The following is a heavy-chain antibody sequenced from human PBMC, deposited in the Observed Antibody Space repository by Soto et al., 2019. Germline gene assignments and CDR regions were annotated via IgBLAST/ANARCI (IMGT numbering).Heavy chain of an antibody. D-gene: IGHD2-2*01. Sequence: QVQLQESGPGLVKPSETLSLNCTVSGGYISSYYWTWIRQPPGKGLEWIGYIFYTGSTTYNPSLKIRVTMSIDTSKNQFSLKLSSVTAAYTAVYYCARAFGSTMPSLIWGQGRLVTVSA. CDR1: GGYISSYY. J-gene: IGHJ4*02. CDR3: ARAFGSTMPSLI. CDR2: IFYTGST. V-gene: IGHV4-59*01.